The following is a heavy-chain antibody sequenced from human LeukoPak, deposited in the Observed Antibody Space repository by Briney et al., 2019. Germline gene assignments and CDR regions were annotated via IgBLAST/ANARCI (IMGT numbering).Heavy chain of an antibody. V-gene: IGHV4-34*01. Sequence: PSETLSLTCAVYGGSFSGYYWGWIRKPPGKALEWIGSVYYSGTTSYNPSLKSRVTISVDMSKNHFSLRLRSVTAADTAMYYCARGTLYRGWSYYLDFWGQGSQVTVSS. CDR2: VYYSGTT. J-gene: IGHJ4*02. D-gene: IGHD6-19*01. CDR1: GGSFSGYY. CDR3: ARGTLYRGWSYYLDF.